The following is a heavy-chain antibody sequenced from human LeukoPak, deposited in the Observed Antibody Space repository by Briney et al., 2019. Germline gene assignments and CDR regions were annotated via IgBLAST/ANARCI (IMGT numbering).Heavy chain of an antibody. J-gene: IGHJ4*02. CDR2: IWYDGSNK. D-gene: IGHD1-26*01. CDR3: AKWELYSGFYYIDY. Sequence: GGSLRLSCAASGFTFSSYGMHWVRQAPGKGLEWVAVIWYDGSNKYYADSVKGRFTISRDNSKNTLYLQMNSLRAEDTAVYYCAKWELYSGFYYIDYWGQGTLATVSS. CDR1: GFTFSSYG. V-gene: IGHV3-33*06.